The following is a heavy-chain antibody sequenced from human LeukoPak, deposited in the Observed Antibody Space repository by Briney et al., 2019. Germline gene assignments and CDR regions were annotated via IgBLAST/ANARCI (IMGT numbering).Heavy chain of an antibody. J-gene: IGHJ3*02. D-gene: IGHD7-27*01. V-gene: IGHV1-8*02. Sequence: GASVKVSCKASGYTFTGYYMHWVRQAPGQGLEWMGWMNPNTGNTGYAQKFQGRVTMTRNTSISTAYMELSSLTSEDTAVYYCARPELTGDLVAAFDIWGQGTMVTVSS. CDR1: GYTFTGYY. CDR2: MNPNTGNT. CDR3: ARPELTGDLVAAFDI.